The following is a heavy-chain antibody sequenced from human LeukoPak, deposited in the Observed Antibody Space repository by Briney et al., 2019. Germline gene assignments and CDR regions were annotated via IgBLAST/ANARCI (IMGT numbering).Heavy chain of an antibody. V-gene: IGHV1-24*01. CDR3: ATDLNSGSYPGY. CDR1: GYTLTELS. CDR2: FDPEDGET. Sequence: ASVKVSCKVSGYTLTELSMHWLRQAPGKGLEWMGGFDPEDGETIYAQKFQGRVTMTEDTSTDTAYMELSSLRSEDTAVYYCATDLNSGSYPGYWGQGTLVTVSS. J-gene: IGHJ4*02. D-gene: IGHD1-26*01.